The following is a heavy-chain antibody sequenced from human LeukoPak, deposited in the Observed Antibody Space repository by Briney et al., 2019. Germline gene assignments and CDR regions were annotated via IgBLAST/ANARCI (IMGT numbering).Heavy chain of an antibody. CDR1: GYTFTSYA. Sequence: GASVKVSCKASGYTFTSYAMHWVRQAPGQRLEWMGWINAGNGNTKYSRKFQGRVTITRDTSASTAYMELSSLRSEDTAVYYCARDNSGWWDWDAFDIWGQGTMVTVSS. CDR3: ARDNSGWWDWDAFDI. V-gene: IGHV1-3*01. D-gene: IGHD6-19*01. J-gene: IGHJ3*02. CDR2: INAGNGNT.